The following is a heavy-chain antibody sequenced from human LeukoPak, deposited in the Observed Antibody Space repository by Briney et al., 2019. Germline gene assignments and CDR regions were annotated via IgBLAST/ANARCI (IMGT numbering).Heavy chain of an antibody. V-gene: IGHV3-53*01. CDR2: IYSGGST. J-gene: IGHJ4*02. CDR3: ARDPPLDGWGDH. Sequence: GGSLRLSCAASGLTVATTYMSWVRRAPGKGLEWVSLIYSGGSTYYADSVKGRFTISRDNSKNTLYLQMDSLSAEDTAVYYCARDPPLDGWGDHWGLGTLVTVSS. D-gene: IGHD3-10*01. CDR1: GLTVATTY.